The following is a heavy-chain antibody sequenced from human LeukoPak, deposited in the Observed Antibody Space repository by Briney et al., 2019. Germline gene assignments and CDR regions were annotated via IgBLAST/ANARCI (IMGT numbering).Heavy chain of an antibody. V-gene: IGHV5-51*01. D-gene: IGHD5-18*01. Sequence: GESLKISCKGSGYSFINYWIAWVRQKPGEGLEWMGNIYPGDSDTRYNPSFQGQVTISADKSIKTAYLQWSSLKASDTAIYYCARRGGGNTGGFYFDYWGQGSLVTVSS. CDR3: ARRGGGNTGGFYFDY. CDR1: GYSFINYW. CDR2: IYPGDSDT. J-gene: IGHJ4*02.